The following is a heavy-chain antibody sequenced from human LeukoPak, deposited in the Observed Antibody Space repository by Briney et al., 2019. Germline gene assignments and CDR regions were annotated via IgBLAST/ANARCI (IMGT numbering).Heavy chain of an antibody. CDR3: AELGITMIGGV. D-gene: IGHD3-10*02. CDR2: ISGSGGKT. J-gene: IGHJ6*04. Sequence: PGGSLRLSCAASGLTFSSYGMSWGRQAPGKGLDWVSAISGSGGKTYYAGSVKGRFTISRDNSKNTLYLQMNSLRAEDTAVYYCAELGITMIGGVWGKGTTVTISS. V-gene: IGHV3-23*01. CDR1: GLTFSSYG.